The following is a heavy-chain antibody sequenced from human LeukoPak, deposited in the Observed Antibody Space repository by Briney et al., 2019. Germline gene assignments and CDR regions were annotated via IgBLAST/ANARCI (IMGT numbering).Heavy chain of an antibody. CDR1: GGSFSGYY. J-gene: IGHJ4*02. D-gene: IGHD5-18*01. V-gene: IGHV4-34*01. Sequence: TSETLSLTCAVYGGSFSGYYWSWIRQPPGKGLEWIGEINHSGSTNYNPSLKSRVTISVDTSKNQFSLKLSSVTAADTAVYYCASQRGYSYGPFDYWGQGTLVTVSS. CDR2: INHSGST. CDR3: ASQRGYSYGPFDY.